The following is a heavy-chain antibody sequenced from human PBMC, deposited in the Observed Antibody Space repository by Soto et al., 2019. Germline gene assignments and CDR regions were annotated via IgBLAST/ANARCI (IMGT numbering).Heavy chain of an antibody. Sequence: ASVKVSCKASGYTFTAYYMYWVRQAPGQGLEWVGRINPKTGDTNYAPEFQGRVTMTRDTSISTAYMELSSLGSDDTAFYYCATLKQENNGIDYLGQGTLVIVSS. CDR3: ATLKQENNGIDY. V-gene: IGHV1-2*06. D-gene: IGHD1-26*01. CDR2: INPKTGDT. J-gene: IGHJ4*02. CDR1: GYTFTAYY.